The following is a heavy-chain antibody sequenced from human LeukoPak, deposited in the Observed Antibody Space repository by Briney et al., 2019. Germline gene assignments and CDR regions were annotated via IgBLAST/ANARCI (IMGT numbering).Heavy chain of an antibody. J-gene: IGHJ4*02. V-gene: IGHV3-23*01. Sequence: GGSLRLTCAASGFTFSSYAMNWVRQAPGKGLEWVSSISESGGTTDYADSVKGRFTISRDNSKNTLYLQMNSLRAEDTAVYYCAKQWLINGWGQGILVTVSS. CDR1: GFTFSSYA. CDR2: ISESGGTT. CDR3: AKQWLING. D-gene: IGHD6-19*01.